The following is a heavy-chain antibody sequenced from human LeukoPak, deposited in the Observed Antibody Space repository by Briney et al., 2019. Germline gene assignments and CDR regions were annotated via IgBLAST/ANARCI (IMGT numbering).Heavy chain of an antibody. V-gene: IGHV3-30*18. D-gene: IGHD5-12*01. CDR1: GFTFSSYG. CDR2: ISYDGSNK. Sequence: GGSLRLSCAASGFTFSSYGMHWVRQAPGKGLEWVAVISYDGSNKYYADSVKGRFTISRDNSKNTLYLQMHSLRAEDTAVYYCAKNDDRGYDVGTGEVYWRQGTLVTVSS. J-gene: IGHJ4*02. CDR3: AKNDDRGYDVGTGEVY.